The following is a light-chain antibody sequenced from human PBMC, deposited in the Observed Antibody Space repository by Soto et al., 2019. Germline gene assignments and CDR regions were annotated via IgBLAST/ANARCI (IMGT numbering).Light chain of an antibody. CDR1: QGVRNA. Sequence: DIQMTQSPSSLSASAGDRVTITCRASQGVRNALDWYQQKPGKAPKRLICEISSLQSGVPSRFSGSGSGTEFTLTISSLQPEDFVTYYCLQHNAYPFTFGPGTKVDV. CDR3: LQHNAYPFT. J-gene: IGKJ3*01. V-gene: IGKV1-17*01. CDR2: EIS.